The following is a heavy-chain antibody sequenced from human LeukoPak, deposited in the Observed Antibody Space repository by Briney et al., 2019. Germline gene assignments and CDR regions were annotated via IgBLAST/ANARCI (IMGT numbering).Heavy chain of an antibody. CDR1: GGSISSGDYS. D-gene: IGHD3-22*01. J-gene: IGHJ4*02. Sequence: SETLSLTCAVSGGSISSGDYSWSWIRQPPGKGLEWIAYIYYSGSTYYNPSLKSRLTISLDTSKNQFSLKLSSVTATDTAVYYCARAPPKHYYDSSGYPLDYWGQGTLVTVSS. CDR3: ARAPPKHYYDSSGYPLDY. CDR2: IYYSGST. V-gene: IGHV4-30-4*07.